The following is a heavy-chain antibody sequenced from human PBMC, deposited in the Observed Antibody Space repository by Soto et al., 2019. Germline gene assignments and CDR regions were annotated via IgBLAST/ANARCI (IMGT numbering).Heavy chain of an antibody. CDR2: IYYSGST. CDR3: ARGIGKTTVIVFDY. D-gene: IGHD4-17*01. J-gene: IGHJ4*02. CDR1: GGSISSYY. V-gene: IGHV4-59*01. Sequence: PSETLSLTCTVSGGSISSYYWSWIRQPPGKGLEWIGYIYYSGSTNYNPSLKSRVTISVDTSKNQFSLKLSSVTASDTFVYYCARGIGKTTVIVFDYWGQGNLVTVSS.